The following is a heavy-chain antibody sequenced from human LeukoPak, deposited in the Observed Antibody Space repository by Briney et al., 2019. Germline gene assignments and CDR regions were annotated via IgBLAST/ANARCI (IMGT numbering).Heavy chain of an antibody. CDR3: AKDGRVHS. J-gene: IGHJ4*02. Sequence: GGSRRLSCAASGFTFSSYAMHWVRQAPGKGLEWVAVISYDGSNKYYADSVKGRFTISRDNSKNTLYLQMNSLRAEDTAVYYCAKDGRVHSWGQGTLVTVSS. V-gene: IGHV3-30*04. CDR1: GFTFSSYA. CDR2: ISYDGSNK. D-gene: IGHD4/OR15-4a*01.